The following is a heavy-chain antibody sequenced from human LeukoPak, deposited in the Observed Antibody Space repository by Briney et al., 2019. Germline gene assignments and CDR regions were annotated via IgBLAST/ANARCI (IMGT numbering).Heavy chain of an antibody. D-gene: IGHD3-3*01. CDR3: ARSYYDFWSGYSNWFDP. J-gene: IGHJ5*02. Sequence: PSETLSLTCTVSGGSISSYYWSWIRQPAGKGLGWIGRIYTSGSTNYNPSLKSRVTISVDKSKNQFSLKLSSVTAADTAVYYCARSYYDFWSGYSNWFDPWGQGTLVTVSS. CDR2: IYTSGST. CDR1: GGSISSYY. V-gene: IGHV4-4*07.